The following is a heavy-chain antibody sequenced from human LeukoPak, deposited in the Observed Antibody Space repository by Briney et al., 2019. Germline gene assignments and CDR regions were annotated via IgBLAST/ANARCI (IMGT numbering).Heavy chain of an antibody. D-gene: IGHD4-17*01. CDR3: ARVGAYGDYGGYFDY. CDR1: GYTFTGYY. J-gene: IGHJ4*02. CDR2: INPNSGGT. Sequence: RASVTVSCKASGYTFTGYYMHWVRQAPGQGLEWMGWINPNSGGTNYAQKFQGWVTMTRDTSISTAYMELSRLRSDDTAVYYCARVGAYGDYGGYFDYWGQGTLVTVSS. V-gene: IGHV1-2*04.